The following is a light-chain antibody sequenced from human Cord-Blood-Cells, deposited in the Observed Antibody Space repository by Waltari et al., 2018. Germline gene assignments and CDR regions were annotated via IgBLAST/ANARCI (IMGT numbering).Light chain of an antibody. CDR3: MQVLQPPYS. CDR2: LGS. J-gene: IGKJ2*03. CDR1: RSLLHSNGYNH. V-gene: IGKV2-28*01. Sequence: IVMTQSPPSLPVTPGAPASISCRSSRSLLHSNGYNHFDGYLQKPGQSPQLLIYLGSNRASGVPDRFSGSGAGTDFTLKISRVEAEDVGVYYCMQVLQPPYSFGQGTKLEIK.